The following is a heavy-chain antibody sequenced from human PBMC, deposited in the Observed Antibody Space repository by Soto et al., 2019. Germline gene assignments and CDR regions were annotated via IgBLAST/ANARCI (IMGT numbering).Heavy chain of an antibody. CDR3: ARDHQSRWVPTIMDV. CDR2: ISSNGGST. V-gene: IGHV3-64*01. J-gene: IGHJ6*03. D-gene: IGHD3-10*01. Sequence: GGSLRLSCAASGFTFSSYAMHWVRQAPGKGLEYVSAISSNGGSTYYANSVKGRFTISRDNSKNTLYLQMGSLRAEDMAVYYCARDHQSRWVPTIMDVWGKGTTVTVSS. CDR1: GFTFSSYA.